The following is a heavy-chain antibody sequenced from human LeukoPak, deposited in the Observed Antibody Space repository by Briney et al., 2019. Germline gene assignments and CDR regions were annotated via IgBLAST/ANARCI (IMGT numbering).Heavy chain of an antibody. J-gene: IGHJ3*02. V-gene: IGHV3-23*01. Sequence: GGSLRLSCAATGFTFSSYAMSWVRQAPGKGLEWVSDISGSGGSTYYADSVKGRFTISRDNSKNTLYLQMNSLRAEDTAVYYCAKLPRIASDIWGQGTMVTVSS. CDR3: AKLPRIASDI. CDR1: GFTFSSYA. CDR2: ISGSGGST.